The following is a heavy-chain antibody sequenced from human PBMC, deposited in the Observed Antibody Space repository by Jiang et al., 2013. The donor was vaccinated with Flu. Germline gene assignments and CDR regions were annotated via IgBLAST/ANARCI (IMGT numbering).Heavy chain of an antibody. CDR2: ISAYNGNT. J-gene: IGHJ2*01. Sequence: SGAEVKKPGASVKVSCKASGYTFTSYGISWVRQAPGQGLEWMGWISAYNGNTNYAQKFQGRVTITADKSTSTAYMELSSLRSEDTAVYYCARDRTRVTDIVATITKDYWYFDLWGRGTLVTVSS. CDR3: ARDRTRVTDIVATITKDYWYFDL. D-gene: IGHD5-12*01. V-gene: IGHV1-18*04. CDR1: GYTFTSYG.